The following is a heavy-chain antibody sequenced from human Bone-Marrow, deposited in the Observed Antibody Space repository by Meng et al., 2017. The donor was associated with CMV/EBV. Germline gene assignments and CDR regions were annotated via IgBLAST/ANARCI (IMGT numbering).Heavy chain of an antibody. V-gene: IGHV4-34*01. CDR2: INHSGST. J-gene: IGHJ6*02. CDR3: ARVGDYGSGGMDV. Sequence: SETLSLTCAVYGGSFSGYYWSWIRQPPGKGLEWIGEINHSGSTNYNPPLKSRVTISVDTSKNQFSLKLSSVTAADTAVYYCARVGDYGSGGMDVWGQGTTVTVYS. D-gene: IGHD3-10*01. CDR1: GGSFSGYY.